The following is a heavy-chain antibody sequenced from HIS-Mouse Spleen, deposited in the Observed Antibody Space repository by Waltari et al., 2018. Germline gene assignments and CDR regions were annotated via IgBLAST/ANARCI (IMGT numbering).Heavy chain of an antibody. CDR2: IYHSGST. Sequence: QVQLQESGPGLVKPSETLSLTCTVSGYSISSGYYWGWTRPPPGKGLEWIGSIYHSGSTYYNPSLKSRVTISVDTSKNQFSLKLSSVTAADTAVYYCAREPHLQLELAFDIWGQGTMVTVSS. V-gene: IGHV4-38-2*02. CDR1: GYSISSGYY. CDR3: AREPHLQLELAFDI. J-gene: IGHJ3*02. D-gene: IGHD1-1*01.